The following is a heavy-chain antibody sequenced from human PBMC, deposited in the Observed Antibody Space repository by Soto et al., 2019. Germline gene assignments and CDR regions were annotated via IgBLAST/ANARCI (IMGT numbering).Heavy chain of an antibody. J-gene: IGHJ4*02. CDR1: GYTFTGYY. V-gene: IGHV1-2*04. CDR2: INPNSGGT. Sequence: GASVKVSCKASGYTFTGYYMHWVRQAPGQGLEWMGWINPNSGGTNYAQKFQGWVTMTRDTSISTAYMELSRLRSDDTAVYYCARVPIAVAGHYYFDYWRQGTLVTVSS. CDR3: ARVPIAVAGHYYFDY. D-gene: IGHD6-19*01.